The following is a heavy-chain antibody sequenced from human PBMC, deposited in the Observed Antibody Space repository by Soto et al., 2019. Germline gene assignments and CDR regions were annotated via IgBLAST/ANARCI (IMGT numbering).Heavy chain of an antibody. V-gene: IGHV4-34*02. D-gene: IGHD3-10*01. J-gene: IGHJ6*03. CDR3: ARGGGDYYYMDV. CDR2: INHSGST. CDR1: GGSFSAYY. Sequence: QVELQQWGAGLLRPSETLSRTCAVYGGSFSAYYWSWIRQSPGKGLEWIGEINHSGSTNYNPSLKSRVTISVDTSKSQFSLRLISVPAADTAVYYCARGGGDYYYMDVWARGTTVIVSS.